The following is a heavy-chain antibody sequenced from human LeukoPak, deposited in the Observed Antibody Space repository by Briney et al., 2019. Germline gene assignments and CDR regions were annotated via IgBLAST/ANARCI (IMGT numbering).Heavy chain of an antibody. V-gene: IGHV3-23*01. D-gene: IGHD3-10*01. J-gene: IGHJ6*03. CDR3: AKAAISRGGLYYYYYMDV. CDR1: GFTFSDYY. CDR2: ISGSGGST. Sequence: PGGSLRLSCAASGFTFSDYYMSWVRQAPGKGLEWVSAISGSGGSTYYADSVKGRFTISRDNSKNTLYLQMNSLRAEDTAVYYCAKAAISRGGLYYYYYMDVWGKGTTVTVSS.